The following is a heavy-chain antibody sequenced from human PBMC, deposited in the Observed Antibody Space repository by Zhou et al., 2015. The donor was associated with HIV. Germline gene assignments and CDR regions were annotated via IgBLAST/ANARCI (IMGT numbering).Heavy chain of an antibody. CDR1: GFTFNNYG. Sequence: EEQLVESGGGVVRPGGSLRLSCEASGFTFNNYGMSWVRQSTRNGLEWVSAIGTAGDTFFADSVKGRFTISRDNAKNSFHLQMNSLRVGDTAVYYCAREASGSGVKAYDLWGRGTMVTVSS. CDR3: AREASGSGVKAYDL. CDR2: IGTAGDT. J-gene: IGHJ3*01. V-gene: IGHV3-13*01. D-gene: IGHD2-15*01.